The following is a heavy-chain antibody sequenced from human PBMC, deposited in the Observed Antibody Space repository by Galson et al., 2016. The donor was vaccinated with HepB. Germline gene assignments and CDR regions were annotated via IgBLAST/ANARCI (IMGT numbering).Heavy chain of an antibody. D-gene: IGHD2-2*01. CDR1: GDSVSSNDAI. CDR3: ARDTSTWDGLGTEYFHY. V-gene: IGHV6-1*01. Sequence: CAISGDSVSSNDAIWNWIRLSPSRGLEWLGRTYYRSKWYNHYAVSVKSRITIDPDTSRNQISLQLNSVTPEDTAVYDCARDTSTWDGLGTEYFHYWGQGTLVSITS. CDR2: TYYRSKWYN. J-gene: IGHJ1*01.